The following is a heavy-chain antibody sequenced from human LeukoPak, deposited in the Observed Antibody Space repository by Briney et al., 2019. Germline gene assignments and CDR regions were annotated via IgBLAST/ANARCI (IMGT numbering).Heavy chain of an antibody. Sequence: SETLSLACTVSGGSISSGGYYWSWIRQHPGKGLEWIGYIYYSGSTYYNPSLKSRVTISVDTSKNQFSLKLSSVTAADTAVYYCAAQDVNWFDPWGQGTLVTVSS. V-gene: IGHV4-31*03. J-gene: IGHJ5*02. CDR1: GGSISSGGYY. D-gene: IGHD2-15*01. CDR2: IYYSGST. CDR3: AAQDVNWFDP.